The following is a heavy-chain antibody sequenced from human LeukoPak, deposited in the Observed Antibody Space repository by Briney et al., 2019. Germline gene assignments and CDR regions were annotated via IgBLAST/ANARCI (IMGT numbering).Heavy chain of an antibody. D-gene: IGHD3-3*01. CDR3: ARLGLGDFWRQPAMDV. J-gene: IGHJ6*03. V-gene: IGHV4-39*07. CDR2: IYYGGST. CDR1: GGSISSSSYY. Sequence: SETLSLTCTVSGGSISSSSYYWGWIRQPPGKGLEWIGSIYYGGSTYYNPSLKSRVTISVDTSKNQFSLKLTSVTAADTAVYYCARLGLGDFWRQPAMDVWGKGTTVTVSS.